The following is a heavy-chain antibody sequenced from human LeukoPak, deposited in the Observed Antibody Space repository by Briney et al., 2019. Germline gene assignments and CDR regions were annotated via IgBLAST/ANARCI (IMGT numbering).Heavy chain of an antibody. CDR2: IYYSGST. Sequence: SETLSLTCTVSGGSISSYFWSWIRQPPGKGLEWIGYIYYSGSTNYNPSLKSRVTISADTSKNQFSLKLNSVTAADTAVYYCATRKLGNDYWGQGTLVTVSS. J-gene: IGHJ4*02. V-gene: IGHV4-59*01. CDR3: ATRKLGNDY. D-gene: IGHD7-27*01. CDR1: GGSISSYF.